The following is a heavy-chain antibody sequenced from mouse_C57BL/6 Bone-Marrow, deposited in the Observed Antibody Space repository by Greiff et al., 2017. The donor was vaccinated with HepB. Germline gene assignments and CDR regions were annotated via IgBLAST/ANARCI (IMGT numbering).Heavy chain of an antibody. CDR3: ARYAPRGRNYFDY. D-gene: IGHD2-14*01. CDR1: GYTFTSYW. J-gene: IGHJ2*01. CDR2: IHPNSGST. V-gene: IGHV1-64*01. Sequence: VQLQQPGAELVKPGALVKLSCKASGYTFTSYWMHWVKQRPGQGLEWIGMIHPNSGSTNYNEKFKSKATLTVDKSSSTAYMQLSSLTSEDSAVYYCARYAPRGRNYFDYWGQGTTLTVSS.